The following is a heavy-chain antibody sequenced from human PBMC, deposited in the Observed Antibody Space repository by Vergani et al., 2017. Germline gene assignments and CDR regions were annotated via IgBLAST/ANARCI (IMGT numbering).Heavy chain of an antibody. D-gene: IGHD2-21*01. CDR2: IGTAGDT. J-gene: IGHJ3*02. V-gene: IGHV3-13*04. Sequence: EVQLVESGGGLVQPGGSLRLSCAASGFTSSSYDMHWVRQATGKGLEWVSAIGTAGDTYYPGSVRGRFTISRENAKNSLYLQMNSLGAGDTAVYYGVGACGSDAFDIWGQGTMVTVSS. CDR1: GFTSSSYD. CDR3: VGACGSDAFDI.